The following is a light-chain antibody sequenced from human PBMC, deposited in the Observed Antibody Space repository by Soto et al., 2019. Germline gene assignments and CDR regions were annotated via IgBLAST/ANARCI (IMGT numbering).Light chain of an antibody. Sequence: EIVLTHSPGTLSLSPGERATLSCRASQSVSSSYLAWYQQKPGQALRLLIYGASSRATGIPDRFSGSGSGTDFTRTISRLEPEDFAVYYCQQYGSSPPYTFGQGTKLEIK. CDR1: QSVSSSY. J-gene: IGKJ2*01. CDR2: GAS. CDR3: QQYGSSPPYT. V-gene: IGKV3-20*01.